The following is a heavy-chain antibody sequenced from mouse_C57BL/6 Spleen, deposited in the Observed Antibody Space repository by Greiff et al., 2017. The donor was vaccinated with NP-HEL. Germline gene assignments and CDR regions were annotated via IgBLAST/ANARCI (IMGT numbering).Heavy chain of an antibody. D-gene: IGHD1-3*01. CDR1: GFTFSDYY. Sequence: EVNVVESEGGLVQPGSSMKLSCTASGFTFSDYYMAWVRQVPEKGLEWVANINYDGSSTYYLDSLKSRFIISRDNAKNTLYLQMSSLKSEDTATYYCARGRDGCSYYYAMDYWGQGTSVTVSS. CDR3: ARGRDGCSYYYAMDY. CDR2: INYDGSST. J-gene: IGHJ4*01. V-gene: IGHV5-16*01.